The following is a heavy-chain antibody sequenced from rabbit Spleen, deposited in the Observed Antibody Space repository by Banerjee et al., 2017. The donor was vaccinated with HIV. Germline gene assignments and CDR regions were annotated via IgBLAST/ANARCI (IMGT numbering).Heavy chain of an antibody. D-gene: IGHD2-1*01. CDR3: ARDLVGVIGWNFGW. Sequence: QEQLVESGGGLVQPGGSLKLSCKASGFDFSTYSMSWVRQAPGKGLEWIACINASTGKPVYATWASGRFTISRTSSTTVTLRMTSLTAADRATYFCARDLVGVIGWNFGWWGPGTLVTVS. CDR2: INASTGKP. CDR1: GFDFSTYS. V-gene: IGHV1S45*01. J-gene: IGHJ4*01.